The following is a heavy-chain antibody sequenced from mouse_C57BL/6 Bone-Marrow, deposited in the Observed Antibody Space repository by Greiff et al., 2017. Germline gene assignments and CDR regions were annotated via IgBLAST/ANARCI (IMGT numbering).Heavy chain of an antibody. D-gene: IGHD2-4*01. Sequence: QVQLQQPGAELVKPGASVKMSCKASGYTFTSYWITWVKQRPGQGLEWIGDIYPGSGSTNYNEKFQSQATLTVDTSSSTAYMLLSSLTTEDSAVYYCADDNDEGFAYWGQGTLVTVSA. CDR2: IYPGSGST. V-gene: IGHV1-55*01. CDR1: GYTFTSYW. CDR3: ADDNDEGFAY. J-gene: IGHJ3*01.